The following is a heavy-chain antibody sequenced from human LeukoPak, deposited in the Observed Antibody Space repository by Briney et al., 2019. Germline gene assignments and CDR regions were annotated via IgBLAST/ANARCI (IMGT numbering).Heavy chain of an antibody. CDR1: GFSLSDYW. CDR2: IKEYGTEE. CDR3: ATMRLDFWGGYYVRGYYLDY. Sequence: GGSLRLSCAASGFSLSDYWMGWVRQAPGKGLEWVANIKEYGTEEYYVDSVKGRFTISRDNAKNSLSLQMNSLRAEDTAVYYCATMRLDFWGGYYVRGYYLDYWGQGTLVTVSS. V-gene: IGHV3-7*01. D-gene: IGHD3-3*01. J-gene: IGHJ4*02.